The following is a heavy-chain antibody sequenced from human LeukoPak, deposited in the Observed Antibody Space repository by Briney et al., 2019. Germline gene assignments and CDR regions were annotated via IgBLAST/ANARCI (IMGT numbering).Heavy chain of an antibody. CDR2: IYYIGST. Sequence: SETLSLTXTVSGGSVSSGDYYWSWIRQPPGKGLEWLGHIYYIGSTDYNPSLKSRVTISVDTSRNQFSLKLSSVTAADTAVYYCARTRTFYYDSSGSATSYYFDNWGQGTLVTVSS. CDR3: ARTRTFYYDSSGSATSYYFDN. J-gene: IGHJ4*02. D-gene: IGHD3-22*01. V-gene: IGHV4-30-4*01. CDR1: GGSVSSGDYY.